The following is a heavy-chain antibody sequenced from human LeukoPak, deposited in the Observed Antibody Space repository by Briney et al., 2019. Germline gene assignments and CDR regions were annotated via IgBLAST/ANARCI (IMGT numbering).Heavy chain of an antibody. CDR1: GFTFSSYG. V-gene: IGHV3-30*02. Sequence: PGGSLRLSCEASGFTFSSYGMHWVRQAPGKGLEWVAFIRYDGSNKYYADSVKGRFTISRDNSKNTLYLQMNSLRAEDTAVYYCAKDRAAPDAFDIWGQGTMVTVSS. CDR3: AKDRAAPDAFDI. J-gene: IGHJ3*02. CDR2: IRYDGSNK.